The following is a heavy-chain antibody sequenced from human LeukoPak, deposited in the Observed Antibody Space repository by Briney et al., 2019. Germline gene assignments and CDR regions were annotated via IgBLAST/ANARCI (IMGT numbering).Heavy chain of an antibody. Sequence: GASVTVSCKASGYTFTSYGISWVRQAPGQGLEWMGWINPNSGGTNYAQKFRGRGTMTRDTAISTAYMELSRLRADDTAVYYCARSWRFCSGDSCYPIDYWGQGTLVTVSS. CDR1: GYTFTSYG. V-gene: IGHV1-2*02. CDR2: INPNSGGT. D-gene: IGHD2-15*01. J-gene: IGHJ4*02. CDR3: ARSWRFCSGDSCYPIDY.